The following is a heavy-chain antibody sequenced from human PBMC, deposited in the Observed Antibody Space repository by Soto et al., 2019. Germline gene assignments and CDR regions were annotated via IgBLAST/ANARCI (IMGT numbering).Heavy chain of an antibody. CDR1: GLTFRNYF. V-gene: IGHV3-11*01. CDR3: ATLTAPTDY. D-gene: IGHD2-21*02. Sequence: QVQLVESGGGLVKPGGSLRLSCVASGLTFRNYFMNWIRQAPGKGPEWLSHISSDESTVFYADSVKGRFTTSRDNAQNSVYLQMNSLRAEDTAVYYCATLTAPTDYWGQGSLVTVSS. J-gene: IGHJ4*02. CDR2: ISSDESTV.